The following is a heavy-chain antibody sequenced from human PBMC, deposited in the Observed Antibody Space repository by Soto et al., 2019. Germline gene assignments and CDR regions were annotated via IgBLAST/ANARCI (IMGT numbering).Heavy chain of an antibody. CDR2: IYYSGST. D-gene: IGHD3-3*01. CDR1: GGSISSSSYC. V-gene: IGHV4-39*01. CDR3: ARPYYDFWSGYLGHYYYGMDV. Sequence: LSLTCTVSGGSISSSSYCWGWIRQPPGKGLEWIGSIYYSGSTYYNPSLKSRVTISVDTSKNQFSLKLSSVTAADTAVYYCARPYYDFWSGYLGHYYYGMDVWGQGTTVTVSS. J-gene: IGHJ6*02.